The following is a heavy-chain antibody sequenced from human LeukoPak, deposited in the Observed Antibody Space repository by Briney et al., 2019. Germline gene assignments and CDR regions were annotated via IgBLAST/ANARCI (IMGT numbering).Heavy chain of an antibody. CDR3: ASIAVAVTDAFDI. CDR1: GFTFSSYA. J-gene: IGHJ3*02. CDR2: ISYDGSNK. V-gene: IGHV3-30-3*01. D-gene: IGHD6-19*01. Sequence: GGSLRLSCAASGFTFSSYAMHWVRQAPGKGLEWVAVISYDGSNKYYADSVKGRFTISRDNSKNTLYLQMNSLRAEDTAVYYCASIAVAVTDAFDIWGQGTMVTVSS.